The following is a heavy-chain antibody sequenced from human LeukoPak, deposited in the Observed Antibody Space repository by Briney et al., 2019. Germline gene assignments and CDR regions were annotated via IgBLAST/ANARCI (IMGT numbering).Heavy chain of an antibody. J-gene: IGHJ6*03. D-gene: IGHD3-10*01. CDR2: IKSKNEGGTT. Sequence: GGSLRLSCAASGFIFSNDRMTWVRQAPGKGLEWVGRIKSKNEGGTTDYAAPAKGRFTISRDDSKNALFLQMDSLKSDDTAMYYCTTEFKELGSFFYFYYMDVWGTGTTVTISS. CDR3: TTEFKELGSFFYFYYMDV. V-gene: IGHV3-15*01. CDR1: GFIFSNDR.